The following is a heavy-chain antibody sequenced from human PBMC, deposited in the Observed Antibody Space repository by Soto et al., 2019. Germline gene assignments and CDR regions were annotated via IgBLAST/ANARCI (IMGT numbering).Heavy chain of an antibody. D-gene: IGHD6-19*01. Sequence: PGGSLRLSCAASGFTFSSYAMSWVRQAPGKGLEWVSAISGSGGSTYYADSVKGRFTISRDNSKNTLYLQMNSLRAEDTAVYYCATAPLGGWYYYFDYWGQGTLVTVSS. CDR1: GFTFSSYA. CDR2: ISGSGGST. CDR3: ATAPLGGWYYYFDY. V-gene: IGHV3-23*01. J-gene: IGHJ4*02.